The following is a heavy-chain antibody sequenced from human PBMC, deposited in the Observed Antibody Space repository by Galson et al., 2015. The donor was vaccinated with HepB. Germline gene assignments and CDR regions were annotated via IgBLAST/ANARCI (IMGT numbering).Heavy chain of an antibody. V-gene: IGHV3-23*01. Sequence: SLRLSCAGSGFIFSAYDMNWVRQAPGKGLEWASNIHTSGDRTYYADSVEGRFTISRDDSKNTLYLQMNNVRAEDTAIYYCAKDFNWPEGSWGQGTLVTVSS. CDR3: AKDFNWPEGS. CDR1: GFIFSAYD. CDR2: IHTSGDRT. J-gene: IGHJ5*02.